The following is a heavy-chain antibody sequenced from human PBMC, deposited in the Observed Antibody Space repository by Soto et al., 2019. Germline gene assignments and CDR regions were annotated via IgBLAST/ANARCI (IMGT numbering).Heavy chain of an antibody. J-gene: IGHJ5*01. Sequence: SETLSLTCSVSGNSISTVDYFWAWIRQPPGQALEYIGYIYKSTTTYYNPSFESRVAISLDTSKSQFSLTVTSVTAADTAVYFCARGRYCLTGRCFPNWFDSWGQGTLVTVSS. CDR1: GNSISTVDYF. CDR3: ARGRYCLTGRCFPNWFDS. CDR2: IYKSTTT. V-gene: IGHV4-30-4*01. D-gene: IGHD2-15*01.